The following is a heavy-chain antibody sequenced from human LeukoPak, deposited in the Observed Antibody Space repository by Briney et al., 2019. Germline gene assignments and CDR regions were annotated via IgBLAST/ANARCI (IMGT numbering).Heavy chain of an antibody. J-gene: IGHJ4*02. Sequence: PGGSLRLSCAASGFTFSSYSMNWVRQAPGKGLEWISYISRSGSTIYYADSVKGRFTISRDNAKNSLYLQMNSLRAEDTAVYYCAREVCTDGDCYTGFDYWGQGTLVTVSS. V-gene: IGHV3-48*04. CDR1: GFTFSSYS. CDR3: AREVCTDGDCYTGFDY. CDR2: ISRSGSTI. D-gene: IGHD2-21*02.